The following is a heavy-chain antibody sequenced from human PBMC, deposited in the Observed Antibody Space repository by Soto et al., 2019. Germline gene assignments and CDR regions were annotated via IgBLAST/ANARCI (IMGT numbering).Heavy chain of an antibody. CDR3: ARSTMVRGVISFYFDY. V-gene: IGHV1-69*13. CDR2: IIPIFGTA. Sequence: SVKVSCKXSGGTFSSYAISWVRQAPGQGLEWMGGIIPIFGTANYAQKFQGGVTITADESTSTAYMELSSLRSEDTAVYYCARSTMVRGVISFYFDYWGQGTLVTVSS. D-gene: IGHD3-10*01. J-gene: IGHJ4*02. CDR1: GGTFSSYA.